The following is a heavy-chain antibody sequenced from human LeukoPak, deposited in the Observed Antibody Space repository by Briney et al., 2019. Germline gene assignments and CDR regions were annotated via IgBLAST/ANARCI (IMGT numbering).Heavy chain of an antibody. V-gene: IGHV4-59*01. CDR3: ARGVWSLHSGVSVVS. CDR2: IYYTGST. D-gene: IGHD3-10*01. Sequence: SETLSLTCSMSGASISDYYWSCIRHPPGKGLEWVGHIYYTGSTNYSPSLKSRVTISVDTSKSQFSLRLSSVTAGDTAVYYCARGVWSLHSGVSVVSWGQGMLVTVSS. J-gene: IGHJ4*02. CDR1: GASISDYY.